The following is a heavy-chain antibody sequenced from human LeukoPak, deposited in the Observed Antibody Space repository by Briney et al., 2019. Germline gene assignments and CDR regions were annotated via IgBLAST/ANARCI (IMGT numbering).Heavy chain of an antibody. V-gene: IGHV4-39*01. D-gene: IGHD3-22*01. CDR1: GGSISSSSYY. CDR2: IYYSGST. Sequence: SETLSLTCTVSGGSISSSSYYWGWIRQPPGKGLEWIGSIYYSGSTYYNPSLKSRVTISVDTSKNQFSLKLSSVTAADTAVYYRARHFYDYYDSSRFDYWGQGTLVTVSS. J-gene: IGHJ4*02. CDR3: ARHFYDYYDSSRFDY.